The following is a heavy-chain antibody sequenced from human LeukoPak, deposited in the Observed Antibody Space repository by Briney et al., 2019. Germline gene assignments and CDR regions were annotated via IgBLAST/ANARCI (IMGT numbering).Heavy chain of an antibody. Sequence: SVKVSCTASGGTFSSYAISWVRQAPGQGLEWMGGIIPIFGTANYAQKFQGRVTITADESTSTAYMELSSLRSEDTAVYYCARSTTVTTPTLYYYYYGMDVWGQGTTVTVSS. V-gene: IGHV1-69*13. J-gene: IGHJ6*02. CDR3: ARSTTVTTPTLYYYYYGMDV. CDR2: IIPIFGTA. D-gene: IGHD4-17*01. CDR1: GGTFSSYA.